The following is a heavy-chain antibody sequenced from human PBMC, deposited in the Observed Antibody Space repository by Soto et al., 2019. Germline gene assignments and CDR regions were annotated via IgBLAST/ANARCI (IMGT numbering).Heavy chain of an antibody. J-gene: IGHJ4*02. CDR2: IYYSGST. V-gene: IGHV4-39*01. CDR3: ARGYDILTGPPDY. CDR1: GGSISSSSYY. Sequence: SETLSLTCTVSGGSISSSSYYWGWTRQPPGKGLEWIGIIYYSGSTYYNQSLKSRVIISADTSKNQFSLKLTSVTAADTAVYYCARGYDILTGPPDYWGQGTLVTVS. D-gene: IGHD3-9*01.